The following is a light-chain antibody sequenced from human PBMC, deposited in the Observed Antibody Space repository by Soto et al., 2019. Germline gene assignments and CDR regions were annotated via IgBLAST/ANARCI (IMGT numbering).Light chain of an antibody. CDR1: SSDVGGYNY. Sequence: QSALTQPASVSGSPGQSITISCTGTSSDVGGYNYVSWYQQYPGKAPKLMIYDVSNRPSGVSNRFSGSKSGNTASLTISGLQAEDEADYYCSSYTSSSTYAFGTGTKLTVL. CDR3: SSYTSSSTYA. V-gene: IGLV2-14*01. CDR2: DVS. J-gene: IGLJ1*01.